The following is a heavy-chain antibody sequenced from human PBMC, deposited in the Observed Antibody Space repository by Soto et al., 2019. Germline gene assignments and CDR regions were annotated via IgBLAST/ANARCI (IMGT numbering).Heavy chain of an antibody. CDR2: IRSKAYGGTT. J-gene: IGHJ4*02. CDR1: GFTFGDYA. CDR3: PRAVTTVVTPGY. D-gene: IGHD4-17*01. V-gene: IGHV3-49*04. Sequence: EVQLVESGGGLVQPGRSLRLSCIASGFTFGDYAMSWVRQAPGKGLEWVSFIRSKAYGGTTEYAASVEGRFTISRDDSKSIAYLEMNSLKTEDTAMYYCPRAVTTVVTPGYWGQGTLVTVSP.